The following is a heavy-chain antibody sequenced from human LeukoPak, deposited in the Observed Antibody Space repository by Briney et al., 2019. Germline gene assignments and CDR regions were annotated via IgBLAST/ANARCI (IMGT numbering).Heavy chain of an antibody. CDR2: INSNSRTI. D-gene: IGHD6-13*01. V-gene: IGHV3-48*01. J-gene: IGHJ3*02. CDR1: GFTFSSYA. Sequence: PGGSLRLSCTASGFTFSSYAMNWVRQAPGKGLEWFSFINSNSRTIYYADSVKGRFTISRDNAKSTLYLQMDSLRAEDTCVYYCARDTWYSNSWLHAFDIWGQGTMVTVSS. CDR3: ARDTWYSNSWLHAFDI.